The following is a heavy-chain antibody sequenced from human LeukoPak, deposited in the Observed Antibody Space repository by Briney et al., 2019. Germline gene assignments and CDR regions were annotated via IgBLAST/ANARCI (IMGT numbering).Heavy chain of an antibody. CDR1: GGSISSGGYS. D-gene: IGHD6-13*01. Sequence: PSQTLSLTCAVSGGSISSGGYSWSWIRQPPGKGLEWIGYIYHSGSTYYNPSLKSRVTISVDRSKNQFSLKLSSVTAADTAVYYCARVVATAGTSYYYGMDVWGQGTTVTVSS. V-gene: IGHV4-30-2*01. J-gene: IGHJ6*02. CDR2: IYHSGST. CDR3: ARVVATAGTSYYYGMDV.